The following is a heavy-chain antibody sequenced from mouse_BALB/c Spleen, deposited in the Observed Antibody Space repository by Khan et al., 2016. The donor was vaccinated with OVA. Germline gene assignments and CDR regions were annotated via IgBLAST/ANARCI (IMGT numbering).Heavy chain of an antibody. Sequence: VQLKQSGPELMKPGASVKISCKSSGYSFTSYYIHWVKQSHGKTLEWIGYIDPFNGGSTYNQKFKGKATLTVDKSSSTAYMYLSSLTSEDSAVYYWARHGSTSWFAYWGQGTLVTVSA. CDR3: ARHGSTSWFAY. V-gene: IGHV1-31*01. J-gene: IGHJ3*01. CDR1: GYSFTSYY. CDR2: IDPFNGGS. D-gene: IGHD1-1*01.